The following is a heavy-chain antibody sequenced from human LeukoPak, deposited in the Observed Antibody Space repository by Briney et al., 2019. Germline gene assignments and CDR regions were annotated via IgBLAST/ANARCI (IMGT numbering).Heavy chain of an antibody. CDR1: GFTFSSYV. D-gene: IGHD3-22*01. V-gene: IGHV3-30*04. J-gene: IGHJ4*02. Sequence: PGGSLRLSCAASGFTFSSYVMHWVRQAPGKGLEWVAIISYDGSNEYYADSVKGRFTISRDNSKNTLYLQMNSLRAEDTAVYYCAKDQYYYDSSGLSLGYWGQGTLVTVSS. CDR3: AKDQYYYDSSGLSLGY. CDR2: ISYDGSNE.